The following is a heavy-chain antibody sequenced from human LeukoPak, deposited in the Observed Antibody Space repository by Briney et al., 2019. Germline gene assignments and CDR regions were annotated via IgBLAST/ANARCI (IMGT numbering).Heavy chain of an antibody. V-gene: IGHV4-39*07. J-gene: IGHJ6*03. CDR2: FFYGGST. CDR1: GASIRSSGHS. CDR3: ARINYYYYYMDV. Sequence: PSETLSLTCSVSGASIRSSGHSWGWIRQPPGKGLEWIGSFFYGGSTYYNPSLKSRVTISVDTSKNQFSLNLSSVTAADTAVYYCARINYYYYYMDVWGKETTVTVSS.